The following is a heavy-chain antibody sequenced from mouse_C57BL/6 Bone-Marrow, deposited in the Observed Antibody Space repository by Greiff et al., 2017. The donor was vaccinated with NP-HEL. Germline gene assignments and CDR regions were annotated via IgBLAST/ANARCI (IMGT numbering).Heavy chain of an antibody. CDR1: GFTFSDYG. J-gene: IGHJ1*03. Sequence: EVMLVESGGGLVKPGGSLKLSCAASGFTFSDYGMHWVRQAPEKGLEWVAYISSGSSTIYYADTVKGRFTISRDNAKNTLFLQMTSLRSEDTAMYYCATSTTVVATGYFDVWGTGTTVTVSS. CDR3: ATSTTVVATGYFDV. V-gene: IGHV5-17*01. CDR2: ISSGSSTI. D-gene: IGHD1-1*01.